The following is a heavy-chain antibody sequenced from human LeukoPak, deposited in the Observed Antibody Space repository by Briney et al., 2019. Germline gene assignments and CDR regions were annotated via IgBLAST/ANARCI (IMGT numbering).Heavy chain of an antibody. CDR2: ISDSGGRT. D-gene: IGHD3-22*01. CDR1: GITLSNYG. Sequence: PGGSLRLSCAVSGITLSNYGMSWVRQAPGKGLEWVAGISDSGGRTNYADSVKGRFTTSRDNPKHTLYLQMNSLRAEDTAVYFCAKRGVVIRVILVGFHKEAYYFDSWGLGALVTVSS. CDR3: AKRGVVIRVILVGFHKEAYYFDS. V-gene: IGHV3-23*01. J-gene: IGHJ4*02.